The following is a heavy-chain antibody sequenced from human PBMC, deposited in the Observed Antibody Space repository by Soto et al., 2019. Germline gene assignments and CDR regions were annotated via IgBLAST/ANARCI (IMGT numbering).Heavy chain of an antibody. CDR1: GGSVSSGSYY. V-gene: IGHV4-61*01. J-gene: IGHJ4*02. Sequence: SETLSLTCTVSGGSVSSGSYYWSWIRQPPGKGLEWIGYIYYSGSTNYNPSLKSRVTISVDTSKNQFSLKLSSVTAADTAVYYCASQGIAVAGTFDYWGQGTLVTVSS. D-gene: IGHD6-19*01. CDR3: ASQGIAVAGTFDY. CDR2: IYYSGST.